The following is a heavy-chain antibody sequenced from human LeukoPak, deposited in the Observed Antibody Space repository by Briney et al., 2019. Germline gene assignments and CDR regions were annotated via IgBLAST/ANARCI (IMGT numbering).Heavy chain of an antibody. Sequence: SETLSLTCTVSGGSISSYYWSWIRQPPGKGLEWIGYIYYSGSTYYNPSLKSRVTISVDTSKNQFSLKLSSVTAADTAVYYCARGGRVLPWFGELLSHFDYWGQGTLVTVSS. V-gene: IGHV4-59*08. J-gene: IGHJ4*02. CDR3: ARGGRVLPWFGELLSHFDY. CDR2: IYYSGST. D-gene: IGHD3-10*01. CDR1: GGSISSYY.